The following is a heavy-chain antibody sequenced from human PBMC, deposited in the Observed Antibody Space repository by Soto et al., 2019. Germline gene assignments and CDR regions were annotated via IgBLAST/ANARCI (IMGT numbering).Heavy chain of an antibody. CDR1: GYSFTSYW. Sequence: GESLKISCKGSGYSFTSYWISWVRQMPGKGLEWMGRIDPSDSYTNYSPSFQGHVTISADKSISTAYLQWSSLKASDTAVYYCATSLGSNGYSDAFDIWGQGTMVTVSS. CDR3: ATSLGSNGYSDAFDI. D-gene: IGHD3-22*01. V-gene: IGHV5-10-1*01. CDR2: IDPSDSYT. J-gene: IGHJ3*02.